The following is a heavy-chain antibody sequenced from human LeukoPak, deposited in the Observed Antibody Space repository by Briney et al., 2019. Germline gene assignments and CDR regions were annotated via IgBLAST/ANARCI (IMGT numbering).Heavy chain of an antibody. J-gene: IGHJ4*02. V-gene: IGHV4-38-2*02. Sequence: SETLSLTCTVSGYSISSGYYWGWIRQPPGKGLEWIGSIYHSGSTYYNPSLKSRVTISVDTSKNQFSLKLSSVTAADTAVYYCARGPGGSSSSDFDYWGQGTLVTVSS. CDR3: ARGPGGSSSSDFDY. D-gene: IGHD6-6*01. CDR2: IYHSGST. CDR1: GYSISSGYY.